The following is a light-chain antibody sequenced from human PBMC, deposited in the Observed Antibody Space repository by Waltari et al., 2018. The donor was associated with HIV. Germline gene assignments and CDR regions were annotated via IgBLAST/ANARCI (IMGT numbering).Light chain of an antibody. CDR1: NSDIGGYNY. Sequence: QSALTQPPSVSGSPGQSVTISCTGTNSDIGGYNYVSWYQQHPGKAPKLVISEVTKRPSGVPGRFSGSKSGTTASLTVSGLQAEDEADYYCSSYANKNGFYVVFGGGTRLTVL. V-gene: IGLV2-8*01. CDR2: EVT. J-gene: IGLJ2*01. CDR3: SSYANKNGFYVV.